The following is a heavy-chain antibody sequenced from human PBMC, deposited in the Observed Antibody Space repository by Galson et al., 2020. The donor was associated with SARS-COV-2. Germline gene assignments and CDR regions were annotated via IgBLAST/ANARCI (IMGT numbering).Heavy chain of an antibody. CDR2: IIPIFGTA. CDR3: ASARSGWYDTYYFDY. J-gene: IGHJ4*02. D-gene: IGHD6-19*01. V-gene: IGHV1-69*01. Sequence: KISCKASGGTFSSYAISWVRQAPGQGLEWMGGIIPIFGTANYAQKFQGRVTITADESTSTAYMELSSLRSEDTAVYYCASARSGWYDTYYFDYWGQGTLVTVSS. CDR1: GGTFSSYA.